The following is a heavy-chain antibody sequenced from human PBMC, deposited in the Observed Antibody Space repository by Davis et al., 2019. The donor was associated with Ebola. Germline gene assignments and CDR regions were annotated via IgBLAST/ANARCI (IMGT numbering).Heavy chain of an antibody. D-gene: IGHD4-17*01. J-gene: IGHJ3*02. Sequence: SGPTLVKSTETLTLTCTVSGFSLSNARMGVSWIRQPPGKALEWLAHIFSNDEKSYSTSLKSRLTISKDTSKSQVVLTMTNMDPVDTATYYCARFDYGDYQAFDIWGQGTMVTVSS. CDR1: GFSLSNARMG. CDR3: ARFDYGDYQAFDI. CDR2: IFSNDEK. V-gene: IGHV2-26*01.